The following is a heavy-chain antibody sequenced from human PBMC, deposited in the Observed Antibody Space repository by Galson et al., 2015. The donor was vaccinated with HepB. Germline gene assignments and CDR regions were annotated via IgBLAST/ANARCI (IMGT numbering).Heavy chain of an antibody. J-gene: IGHJ5*02. CDR3: ARDRLRYCGGDCSEGDWFDP. D-gene: IGHD2-21*01. Sequence: SLRLSCAASGFTFSDYYMSWIRQAPGKGLEWVSYMSISGSNKYYADSVRGRFTISRDNAKNSLYLQMNSLRAEDTAVYYCARDRLRYCGGDCSEGDWFDPWGQGTLVTVSS. CDR1: GFTFSDYY. V-gene: IGHV3-11*01. CDR2: MSISGSNK.